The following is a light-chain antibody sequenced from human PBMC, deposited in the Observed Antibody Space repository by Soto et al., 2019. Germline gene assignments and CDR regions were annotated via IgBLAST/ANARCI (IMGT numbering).Light chain of an antibody. CDR3: QQYNSYPVT. CDR1: QSIRSW. J-gene: IGKJ4*01. CDR2: KAS. Sequence: DIQMTQSPSTLSASVGDRVTITCRASQSIRSWLAWYQQKPGKAPNVLIYKASSLESGVPSRFSGSGSGTEFTLTISSLQPDDVASYYCQQYNSYPVTFGGGTKVEIK. V-gene: IGKV1-5*03.